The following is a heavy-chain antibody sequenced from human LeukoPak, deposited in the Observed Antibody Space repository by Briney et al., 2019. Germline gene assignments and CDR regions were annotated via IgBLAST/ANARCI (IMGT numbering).Heavy chain of an antibody. D-gene: IGHD3-16*01. J-gene: IGHJ4*02. CDR3: ARTPGGTYLFDY. Sequence: ASVKVSSKASGYTFTSYYMHWVRQAPGQGLEWMGIINPNGGSTSYAQKFQGRVTMTRDTSTSTVYMELSSLRSEDTAVYYCARTPGGTYLFDYWGQGTLVTVSS. V-gene: IGHV1-46*01. CDR2: INPNGGST. CDR1: GYTFTSYY.